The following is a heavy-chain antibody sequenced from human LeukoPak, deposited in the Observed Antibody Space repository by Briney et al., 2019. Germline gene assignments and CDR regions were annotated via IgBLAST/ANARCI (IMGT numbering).Heavy chain of an antibody. J-gene: IGHJ3*02. D-gene: IGHD1-26*01. CDR3: ARVGATTWGAFDI. Sequence: GGSLRLSCAAYGFTFSDYSINWVRKAPGKGLEWVSSISGTSSYIYYAESLKGRFTISRDHAKNSLYLQMNSLRAEDTSVYYCARVGATTWGAFDIWGQGTMVTVSS. CDR1: GFTFSDYS. CDR2: ISGTSSYI. V-gene: IGHV3-21*01.